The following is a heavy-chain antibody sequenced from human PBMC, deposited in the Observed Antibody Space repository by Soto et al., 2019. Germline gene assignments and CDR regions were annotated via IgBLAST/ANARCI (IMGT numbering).Heavy chain of an antibody. CDR1: GYSFTSYW. CDR3: ARYNNLDISYGSGSHIDY. Sequence: EVQLVQSGAEVKKPGESLKISCKGSGYSFTSYWIGWVRQLPGKGLEWMGIIYPGDSDTRYSPSFQGQVTISADKSITTAYLQWIGLKASDTAMYYCARYNNLDISYGSGSHIDYWGQGTLVTVSS. J-gene: IGHJ4*02. V-gene: IGHV5-51*03. D-gene: IGHD3-10*01. CDR2: IYPGDSDT.